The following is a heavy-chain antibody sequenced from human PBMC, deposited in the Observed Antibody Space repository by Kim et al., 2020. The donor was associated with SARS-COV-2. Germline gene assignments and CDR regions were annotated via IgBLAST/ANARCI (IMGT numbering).Heavy chain of an antibody. Sequence: GGSLRLSCAASGFTFDDYAMHWVRQAPGKGLEWVSGISWNSGSIGYADSVKGRFTISRDNAKNSLYLQMNRLRAEDTALYYCAKEVAAAGTYYYYGMDVWGRGTTVTVSS. CDR3: AKEVAAAGTYYYYGMDV. CDR2: ISWNSGSI. J-gene: IGHJ6*02. V-gene: IGHV3-9*01. D-gene: IGHD6-13*01. CDR1: GFTFDDYA.